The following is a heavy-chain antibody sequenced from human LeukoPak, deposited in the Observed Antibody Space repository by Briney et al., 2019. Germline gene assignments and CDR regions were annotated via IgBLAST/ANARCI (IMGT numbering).Heavy chain of an antibody. Sequence: SETLSLTCTVSGGSISSSSYYWNWIRQPPGKGLEWIGSMYDSGSTYYNPSLKSRATISVDMSKNQFSLKLSSVTAADTAVSYCARLGIVGSAEYFQHWGQGTLVTVSS. D-gene: IGHD3-22*01. CDR3: ARLGIVGSAEYFQH. V-gene: IGHV4-39*01. J-gene: IGHJ1*01. CDR2: MYDSGST. CDR1: GGSISSSSYY.